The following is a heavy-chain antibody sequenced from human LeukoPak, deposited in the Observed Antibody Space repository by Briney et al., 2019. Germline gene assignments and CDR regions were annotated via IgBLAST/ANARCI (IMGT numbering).Heavy chain of an antibody. D-gene: IGHD3-22*01. CDR1: GDTFTSYY. J-gene: IGHJ3*02. CDR2: INPSGTST. CDR3: ARGRHYYDSSDYYYEADAFDI. V-gene: IGHV1-46*01. Sequence: GASVKVSCKASGDTFTSYYMHWVRQAPGQGLECMGIINPSGTSTSYAQKFQGRVTMTRDMSTSTVYMELSSLRSEDTAVYHCARGRHYYDSSDYYYEADAFDIWGQGTMVTVSS.